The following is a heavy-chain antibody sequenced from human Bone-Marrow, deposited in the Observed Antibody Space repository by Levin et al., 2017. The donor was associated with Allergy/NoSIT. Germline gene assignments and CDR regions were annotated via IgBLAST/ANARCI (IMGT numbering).Heavy chain of an antibody. V-gene: IGHV3-23*01. CDR1: GFTFSSYA. J-gene: IGHJ6*03. CDR3: AKSSAARPDGYYYYYMDV. CDR2: VSGSGSRT. D-gene: IGHD6-6*01. Sequence: GGSLRLFCAASGFTFSSYAMNWVRQAPGKGLEWVSSVSGSGSRTFYADSVKGRFTISRDNSKNTLYLQMSSLRAEDTAVYYCAKSSAARPDGYYYYYMDVWGKGSTVTVSS.